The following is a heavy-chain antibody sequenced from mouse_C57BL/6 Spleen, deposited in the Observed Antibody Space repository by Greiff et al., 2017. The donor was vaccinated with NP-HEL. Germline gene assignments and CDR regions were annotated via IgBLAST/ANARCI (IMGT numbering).Heavy chain of an antibody. CDR2: IDPEDGET. J-gene: IGHJ4*01. CDR1: GFNIKDYY. Sequence: EVQLQQSGAELVKPGASVKLSCTASGFNIKDYYMHWVKQRTEQGLEWIGRIDPEDGETKYAPKFPGKATITADTSSNTAYLQLSSLTSEDTSVYYCARWYYGNPYAMDYWGQGTSVTVSS. V-gene: IGHV14-2*01. CDR3: ARWYYGNPYAMDY. D-gene: IGHD2-1*01.